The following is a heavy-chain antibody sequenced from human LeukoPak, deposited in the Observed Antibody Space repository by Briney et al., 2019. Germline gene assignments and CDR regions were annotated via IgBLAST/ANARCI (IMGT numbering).Heavy chain of an antibody. CDR2: IYPGDSDT. V-gene: IGHV5-51*01. CDR1: GYSSTIYW. D-gene: IGHD1-26*01. J-gene: IGHJ4*02. Sequence: GESLKISCKGSGYSSTIYWIAWVRQMPGKGLEWMGIIYPGDSDTRYSPSFQGQVTISADKSISTAYLQWSSLKASDTAMYYCASKASGSYRGAFDYWGQGTLVTVSS. CDR3: ASKASGSYRGAFDY.